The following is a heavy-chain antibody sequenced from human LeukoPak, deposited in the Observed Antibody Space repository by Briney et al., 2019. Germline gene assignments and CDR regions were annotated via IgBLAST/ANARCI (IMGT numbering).Heavy chain of an antibody. CDR2: IYYSENT. V-gene: IGHV4-59*01. CDR3: AGGNFYDSSGHPYHFHY. D-gene: IGHD3-22*01. J-gene: IGHJ4*02. CDR1: GVSISIYY. Sequence: PSETLSLTCTVSGVSISIYYWSWIRQPPGKGLEWIGYIYYSENTNYNSSLKSRVTISEDKSRNQFSLNLTSVTAADTAVYYCAGGNFYDSSGHPYHFHYWGQGTLVTVPS.